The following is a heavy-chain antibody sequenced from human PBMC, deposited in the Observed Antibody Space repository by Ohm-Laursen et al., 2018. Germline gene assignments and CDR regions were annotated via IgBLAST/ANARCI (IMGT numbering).Heavy chain of an antibody. CDR2: INAGGGST. Sequence: ASVKVSCKASGYTFTSYYMHWVRQAPGQGLEWMGIINAGGGSTNYAQKFQGRVTMTRDTSTSTVYMELSSLRAEDTAVYYCAKDLAVAGTYFDYWGQGTLVTVSS. J-gene: IGHJ4*02. CDR1: GYTFTSYY. V-gene: IGHV1-46*01. CDR3: AKDLAVAGTYFDY. D-gene: IGHD6-19*01.